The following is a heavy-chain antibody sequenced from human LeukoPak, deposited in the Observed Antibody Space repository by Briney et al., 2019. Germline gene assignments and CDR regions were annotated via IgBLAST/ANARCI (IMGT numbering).Heavy chain of an antibody. J-gene: IGHJ1*01. V-gene: IGHV3-74*01. Sequence: GGSLRLSCTASGFSFSISWMHWVRQAPGEGLVWVSRIKSDGSTNYADSVKGRFTISRDNAKNTVSLQMNSLRAEDTGVYYCARAPSEIGGYYPEYFRHWGQGTLVTVSS. CDR1: GFSFSISW. D-gene: IGHD3-22*01. CDR2: IKSDGST. CDR3: ARAPSEIGGYYPEYFRH.